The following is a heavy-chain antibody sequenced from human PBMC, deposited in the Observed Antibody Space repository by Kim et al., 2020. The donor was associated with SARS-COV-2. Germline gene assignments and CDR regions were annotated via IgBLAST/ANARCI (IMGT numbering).Heavy chain of an antibody. CDR3: TTDQSVVPASRMDV. V-gene: IGHV3-15*01. D-gene: IGHD2-2*01. J-gene: IGHJ6*02. CDR1: GFTFSNAW. CDR2: IKSKTDGGTT. Sequence: GGSLRLSCAASGFTFSNAWMSWVRQAPGKGLEWVGRIKSKTDGGTTDYAAPVKGRFTISRDDSKNTLYLHMNSLKTEDTAVYYCTTDQSVVPASRMDVWGQGTTVTVSS.